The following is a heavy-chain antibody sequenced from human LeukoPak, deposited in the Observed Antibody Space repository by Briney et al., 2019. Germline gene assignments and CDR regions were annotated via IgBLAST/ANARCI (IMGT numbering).Heavy chain of an antibody. V-gene: IGHV1-69*13. CDR2: IIPILGTA. D-gene: IGHD4-23*01. Sequence: SVKVSCKASGGTFSSYAISWVRQAPGQGLEWMGGIIPILGTANYAQKFQGRVTITADESTSTAYMELSSLRSEDTAVYYCARDGYGGNSGFDYWGQGTLVTVSS. CDR1: GGTFSSYA. J-gene: IGHJ4*02. CDR3: ARDGYGGNSGFDY.